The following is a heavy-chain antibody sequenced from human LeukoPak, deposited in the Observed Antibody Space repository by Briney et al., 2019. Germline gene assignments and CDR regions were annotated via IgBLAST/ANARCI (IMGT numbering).Heavy chain of an antibody. CDR2: FDPEDGET. J-gene: IGHJ3*02. CDR3: ATLTVNPGSDI. Sequence: ASVTVYCKVFGYTLTELPMQWVRQAPGKGLEWMGGFDPEDGETIYAQKFQGRVTMTEDTSTDTAYMELSSLRSEDTAVYYCATLTVNPGSDIWGQGTMVTVSS. V-gene: IGHV1-24*01. CDR1: GYTLTELP. D-gene: IGHD7-27*01.